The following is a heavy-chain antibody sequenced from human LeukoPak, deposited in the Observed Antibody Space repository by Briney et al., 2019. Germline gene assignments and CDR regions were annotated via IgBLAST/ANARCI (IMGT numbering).Heavy chain of an antibody. J-gene: IGHJ1*01. Sequence: SETLSLTCTVSGYSISSGYYWGWIRQPPGKGLEWIGSIYHSGSTYYNPSLKSRVTISVDTSKNQFSLKLSSVTAADTAVYYCAGLRLDYSNYAEHWGQGTLVTVSS. V-gene: IGHV4-38-2*02. CDR1: GYSISSGYY. D-gene: IGHD4-11*01. CDR2: IYHSGST. CDR3: AGLRLDYSNYAEH.